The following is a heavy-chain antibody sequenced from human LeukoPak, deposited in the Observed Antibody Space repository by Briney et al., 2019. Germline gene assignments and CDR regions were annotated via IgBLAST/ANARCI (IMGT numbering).Heavy chain of an antibody. CDR2: VNPDSGGT. V-gene: IGHV1-2*02. CDR3: ARGFPPRRNYDRSGYYSYNFDY. Sequence: ASVKVSCKASGYTFTGYFIHWVRQAPGQGLEWMGWVNPDSGGTHYAQNFQGRVTMTRETSITTAFMELSSLTSDDTAVYYCARGFPPRRNYDRSGYYSYNFDYWGQGTLVTVSS. D-gene: IGHD3-22*01. J-gene: IGHJ4*02. CDR1: GYTFTGYF.